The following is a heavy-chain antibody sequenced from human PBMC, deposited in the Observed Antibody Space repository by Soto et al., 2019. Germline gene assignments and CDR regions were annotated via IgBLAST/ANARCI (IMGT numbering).Heavy chain of an antibody. D-gene: IGHD5-12*01. CDR1: GYTFTSYY. CDR2: INPSGGST. Sequence: ASVKVSCKASGYTFTSYYMHWVRQASGQGLEWMGIINPSGGSTSYAQKFQGRVTMTRDTSTSTVYMELSSLRSEDTAVYYCARDSCLTCGRSLQLSYWGQGTLVTVSS. V-gene: IGHV1-46*01. J-gene: IGHJ4*02. CDR3: ARDSCLTCGRSLQLSY.